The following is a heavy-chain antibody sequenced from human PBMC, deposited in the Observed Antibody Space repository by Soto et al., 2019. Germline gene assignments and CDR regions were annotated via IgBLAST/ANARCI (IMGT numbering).Heavy chain of an antibody. V-gene: IGHV3-30*18. CDR1: GFTFSSYG. Sequence: QVQLVESGGGVVQPGRSLRLSCAASGFTFSSYGMHWVRQAPGKGLEWVAVISYDGSNKYYADSVKGRFTISRDNSKKTLYLQMNSLRAEDTAVYYCAKEGELMITFGGVIVPAPFDYWGQGTLVTVSS. CDR3: AKEGELMITFGGVIVPAPFDY. J-gene: IGHJ4*02. CDR2: ISYDGSNK. D-gene: IGHD3-16*02.